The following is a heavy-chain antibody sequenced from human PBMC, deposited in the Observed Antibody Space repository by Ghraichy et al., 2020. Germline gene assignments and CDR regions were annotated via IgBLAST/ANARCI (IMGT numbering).Heavy chain of an antibody. V-gene: IGHV3-53*01. Sequence: GGSLRLSCAASGFTVSSNYMTWVRQALGKGLEWVSIIYSSGTTYYADSVKGRFTISRDNSKNTLYLQMNSLRAEDTAVYYCARNYYYDYWGQGTLVTVSS. CDR3: ARNYYYDY. J-gene: IGHJ4*02. CDR2: IYSSGTT. CDR1: GFTVSSNY. D-gene: IGHD3-22*01.